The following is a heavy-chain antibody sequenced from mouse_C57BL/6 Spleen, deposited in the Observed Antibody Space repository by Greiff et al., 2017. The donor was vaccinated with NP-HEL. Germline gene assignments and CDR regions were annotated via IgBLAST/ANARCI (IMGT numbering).Heavy chain of an antibody. V-gene: IGHV14-4*01. CDR3: TTAYSNWSWFAY. J-gene: IGHJ3*01. CDR1: GFNIKDDY. CDR2: IDPENGDT. D-gene: IGHD2-5*01. Sequence: EVQLQQSGAELVRPGASVKLSCTASGFNIKDDYMHWVKQRPEQGLEWIGWIDPENGDTEYASKFQGKATITADTSSNTAYLQLSSLTSEDTAVYYCTTAYSNWSWFAYWGQGTLVTVSA.